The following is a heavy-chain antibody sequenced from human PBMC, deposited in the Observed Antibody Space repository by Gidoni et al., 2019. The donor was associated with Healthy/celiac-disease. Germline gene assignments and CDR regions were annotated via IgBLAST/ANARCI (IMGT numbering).Heavy chain of an antibody. Sequence: EVQLVESGGGLVQPGGSLRLSCSASGFTFSSYWMHLVRQAPGKGLVWVSRINSDGSSTSYADSVKGRFTISRDNAKNTLYLQMNSLRAEDTAVYYCARGLESSGWYGEWFDPWGQGTLVTVSS. CDR3: ARGLESSGWYGEWFDP. D-gene: IGHD6-19*01. CDR2: INSDGSST. V-gene: IGHV3-74*01. J-gene: IGHJ5*02. CDR1: GFTFSSYW.